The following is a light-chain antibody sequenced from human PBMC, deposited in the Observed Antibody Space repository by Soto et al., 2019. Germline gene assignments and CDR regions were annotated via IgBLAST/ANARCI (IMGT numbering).Light chain of an antibody. Sequence: QSVLTQQPSVSGAPGQRVTISCTGNSSNIGAGHDVHWYQQLPGKAPQLLIYGHSTRPSGVPDRFSGSTSGTSASLAITGLQAEDEADYYCQSYDNRVRVFGEGTKPTVL. J-gene: IGLJ2*01. CDR2: GHS. CDR1: SSNIGAGHD. V-gene: IGLV1-40*01. CDR3: QSYDNRVRV.